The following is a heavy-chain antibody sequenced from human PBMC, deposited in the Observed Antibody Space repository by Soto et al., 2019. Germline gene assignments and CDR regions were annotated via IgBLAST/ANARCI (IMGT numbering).Heavy chain of an antibody. Sequence: SVKVSCKASGGTFSRNTISWVRQAPGQGLEWMGGIIPIFGTANYAQKFQGRVTITADESTSTAYMELSRLRSEDTAVYYCARKFQYDSSGYYYAYWGQGTLVTVSS. D-gene: IGHD3-22*01. CDR1: GGTFSRNT. J-gene: IGHJ4*02. V-gene: IGHV1-69*13. CDR3: ARKFQYDSSGYYYAY. CDR2: IIPIFGTA.